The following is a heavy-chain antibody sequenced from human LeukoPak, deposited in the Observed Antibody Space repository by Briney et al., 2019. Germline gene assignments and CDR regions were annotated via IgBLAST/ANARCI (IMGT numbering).Heavy chain of an antibody. CDR1: GFTFSDYY. CDR2: ISSSGSTI. Sequence: GGSLRLSCAASGFTFSDYYMSWIRQAPGKGLEWVSYISSSGSTIYYADSVKGRFTISRDNAKNSLYLQMNSLRAEDTAVYYCARSDYYDSSGYEGFDYWGQGTLVTVSS. V-gene: IGHV3-11*04. D-gene: IGHD3-22*01. J-gene: IGHJ4*02. CDR3: ARSDYYDSSGYEGFDY.